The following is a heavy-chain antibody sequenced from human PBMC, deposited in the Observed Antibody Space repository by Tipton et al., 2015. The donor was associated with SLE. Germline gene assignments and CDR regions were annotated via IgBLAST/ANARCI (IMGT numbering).Heavy chain of an antibody. CDR2: IYSIGRT. J-gene: IGHJ4*02. CDR3: ARGGDPDYFDY. Sequence: LRLSCTVSGGSIDTYHWSWVRQPPGKGLEWIGHIYSIGRTHYNPSLKSRITMSVDTSKNKFSLNLSSVTAADTAVYYCARGGDPDYFDYWGQGTLVTVSS. V-gene: IGHV4-59*12. CDR1: GGSIDTYH.